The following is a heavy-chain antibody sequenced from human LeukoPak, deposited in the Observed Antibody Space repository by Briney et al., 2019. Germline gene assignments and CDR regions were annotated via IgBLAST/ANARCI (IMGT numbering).Heavy chain of an antibody. D-gene: IGHD6-13*01. CDR2: IYYSGST. Sequence: PSETLSLTCTVSGGSISSYYWSWIRQPPGKGLEWIGYIYYSGSTNYNPSLKSRVTISVDTSKNQFSLKLSSVTAADTAVYYCARESYSSSWYGVDYWGQGTLVTVSS. V-gene: IGHV4-59*01. J-gene: IGHJ4*02. CDR1: GGSISSYY. CDR3: ARESYSSSWYGVDY.